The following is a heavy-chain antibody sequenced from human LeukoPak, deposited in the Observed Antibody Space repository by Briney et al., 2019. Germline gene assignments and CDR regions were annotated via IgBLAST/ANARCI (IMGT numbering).Heavy chain of an antibody. J-gene: IGHJ4*02. CDR2: ICPDGTVT. CDR1: GFTFSTYC. Sequence: GGSLRLSCAASGFTFSTYCMHWVRQAPGKGPMWASRICPDGTVTNYADSVKARFIISRDNARSTVYLQMNSLRVEDTAVYYCVRDFRSADYWGQGTLVTVSS. V-gene: IGHV3-74*01. CDR3: VRDFRSADY.